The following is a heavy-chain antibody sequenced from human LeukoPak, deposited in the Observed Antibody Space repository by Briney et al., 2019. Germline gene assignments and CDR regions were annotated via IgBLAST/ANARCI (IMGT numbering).Heavy chain of an antibody. V-gene: IGHV4-59*01. CDR2: IYYSGST. D-gene: IGHD1-26*01. CDR1: GGSISGNH. J-gene: IGHJ6*02. CDR3: ARDQRTVGYYGMDV. Sequence: PSETLPLTCTVSGGSISGNHWSWVRRPPGKGLEWIGYIYYSGSTNYNPSLKSRVTISVDTSKNQFSLKLRSVTAADTAVYYCARDQRTVGYYGMDVWGRGTTVTVSS.